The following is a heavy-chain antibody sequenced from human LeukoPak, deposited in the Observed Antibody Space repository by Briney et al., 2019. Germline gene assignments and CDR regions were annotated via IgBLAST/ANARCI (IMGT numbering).Heavy chain of an antibody. CDR2: ISYDGSNK. Sequence: GGSLRLSCAASGFTFSSYAMHWVRQAPGKGLEWVAVISYDGSNKYYADSVKGRFTISRDNSKNTLYLQMNSLRAEDTAVYYCARKASIYGMDVWGQGTTVTVSS. CDR3: ARKASIYGMDV. V-gene: IGHV3-30-3*01. CDR1: GFTFSSYA. J-gene: IGHJ6*02.